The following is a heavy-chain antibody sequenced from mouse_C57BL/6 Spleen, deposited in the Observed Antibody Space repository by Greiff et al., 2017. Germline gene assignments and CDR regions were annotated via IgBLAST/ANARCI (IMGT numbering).Heavy chain of an antibody. D-gene: IGHD1-1*01. Sequence: EVNVVESGGGLVQPGGSLSLSCAASGFTFTDYYMSWVRQPPGKALEWLGFIRKKANGYTTEYSASVKGRFTISRDNSQSILYLQMNALRAEDSATYYCARSWGSSPFAYWGQGTLVTVSA. J-gene: IGHJ3*01. V-gene: IGHV7-3*01. CDR2: IRKKANGYTT. CDR1: GFTFTDYY. CDR3: ARSWGSSPFAY.